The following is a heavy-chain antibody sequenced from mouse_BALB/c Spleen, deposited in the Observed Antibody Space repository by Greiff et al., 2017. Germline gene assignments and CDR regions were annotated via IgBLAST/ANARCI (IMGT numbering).Heavy chain of an antibody. V-gene: IGHV5-17*02. J-gene: IGHJ3*01. CDR1: GFTFSSFG. Sequence: EVKLVESGGGLVQPGGSRTLSCAASGFTFSSFGMHWVRQAPEKGLEWVAYISSGSSTIYYADTVKGRFTISRDNPKHTLFLQMTSLRSEDTAMYYCAREYDYYGPAGLAYWGQGTLVTVAA. D-gene: IGHD1-2*01. CDR3: AREYDYYGPAGLAY. CDR2: ISSGSSTI.